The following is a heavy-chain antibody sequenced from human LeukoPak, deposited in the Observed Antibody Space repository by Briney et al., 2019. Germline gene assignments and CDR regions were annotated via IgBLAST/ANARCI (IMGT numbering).Heavy chain of an antibody. Sequence: GSLRLSCAASGFTFSSYSMNWVRPAPGKGLEWVSYISSSSSTIYYADSVKGRFTISRDNAKNSLYLQMNSLRAEDTAVYYCARDRYGDYGDFDYWGQGTLVTVSS. J-gene: IGHJ4*02. CDR1: GFTFSSYS. CDR3: ARDRYGDYGDFDY. D-gene: IGHD4-17*01. V-gene: IGHV3-48*01. CDR2: ISSSSSTI.